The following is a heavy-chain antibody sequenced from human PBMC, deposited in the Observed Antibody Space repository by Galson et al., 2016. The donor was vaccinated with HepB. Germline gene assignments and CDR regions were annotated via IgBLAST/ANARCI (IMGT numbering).Heavy chain of an antibody. V-gene: IGHV4-30-2*01. Sequence: TLSLTCALSGGSLSSGGYSWTWIRQPPGKGLEWIGFISHSGSTYYNPSLKSRVTMSLDRSKNQFSLRLSSVTAAGTAVYYCARGLRNYYGSGSYLWYFDSWGQGTLVTVSS. CDR1: GGSLSSGGYS. CDR2: ISHSGST. CDR3: ARGLRNYYGSGSYLWYFDS. J-gene: IGHJ4*02. D-gene: IGHD3-10*01.